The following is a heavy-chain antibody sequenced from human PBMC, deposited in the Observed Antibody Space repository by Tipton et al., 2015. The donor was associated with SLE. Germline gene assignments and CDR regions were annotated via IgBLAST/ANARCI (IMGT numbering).Heavy chain of an antibody. J-gene: IGHJ6*02. CDR3: ARVLGSYYGMDV. CDR1: GFTFDDYG. CDR2: INWNGGST. Sequence: SLRLSCAASGFTFDDYGMSWVRQAPGKGLEWVSGINWNGGSTGYADSVKGRFTISRDNSKNALYLQMNSLRAEDTAVYYCARVLGSYYGMDVWGQGTTVTVSS. V-gene: IGHV3-20*04.